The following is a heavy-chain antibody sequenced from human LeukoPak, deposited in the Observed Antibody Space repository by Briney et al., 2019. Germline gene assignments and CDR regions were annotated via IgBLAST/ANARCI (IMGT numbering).Heavy chain of an antibody. CDR2: MFYNGRT. V-gene: IGHV4-39*07. CDR3: ARVFGSASLLRAFDI. J-gene: IGHJ3*02. CDR1: GGSISSSRYY. D-gene: IGHD3-16*02. Sequence: SETLSLTCTVSGGSISSSRYYWGWIRQPPGKGLEWIGSMFYNGRTYYNPSLKSRVTISIDTSKNQFSLKLSSVTAADTAVYYCARVFGSASLLRAFDIWGQGTMVTVSS.